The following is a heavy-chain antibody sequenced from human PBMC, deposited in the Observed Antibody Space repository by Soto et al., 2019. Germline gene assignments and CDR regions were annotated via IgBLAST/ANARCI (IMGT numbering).Heavy chain of an antibody. J-gene: IGHJ1*01. V-gene: IGHV3-30*19. CDR2: TSYDGSDK. CDR3: ARGGTTGGLDV. CDR1: GFTFRSYV. D-gene: IGHD3-16*01. Sequence: QVQLVESGGGVVQPGTSLRVSCVGSGFTFRSYVIHWVRQAPGKGLEWVALTSYDGSDKYYGDSVRGRFTISRDNSRNTVELQRDSLSLEDTALYNRARGGTTGGLDVWGQGTLVSVSS.